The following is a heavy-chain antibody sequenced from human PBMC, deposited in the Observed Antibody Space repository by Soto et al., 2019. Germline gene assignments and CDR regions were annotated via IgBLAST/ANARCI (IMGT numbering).Heavy chain of an antibody. Sequence: GGSLRLSCAASGFTVSSNYMSWVRQAPGKGLEWVSVIYSGGSTYYADSVKGRFTISRDNSKNTLYLQVNSLRAEDTAVYYCAREADYGDYIGYWGQGTLVTVSS. CDR2: IYSGGST. CDR3: AREADYGDYIGY. J-gene: IGHJ4*02. V-gene: IGHV3-53*01. D-gene: IGHD3-16*01. CDR1: GFTVSSNY.